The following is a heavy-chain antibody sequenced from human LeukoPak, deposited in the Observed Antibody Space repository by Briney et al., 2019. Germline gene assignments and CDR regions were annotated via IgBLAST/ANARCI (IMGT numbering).Heavy chain of an antibody. CDR3: ANEGYYYDSSGYLDY. J-gene: IGHJ4*02. V-gene: IGHV1-69*05. CDR1: GGTFSSYA. D-gene: IGHD3-22*01. CDR2: IIPIFGTA. Sequence: SVKVSCKASGGTFSSYAISWVRRAPGQGLEWMGGIIPIFGTANYAQKFQGRVTITTDESTSTAYMELSSLRSEDTAVYYCANEGYYYDSSGYLDYWGQGTLVTVSS.